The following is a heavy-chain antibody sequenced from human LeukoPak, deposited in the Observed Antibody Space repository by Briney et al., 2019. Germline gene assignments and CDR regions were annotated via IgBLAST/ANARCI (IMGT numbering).Heavy chain of an antibody. CDR2: ISSSSYI. J-gene: IGHJ4*02. CDR1: GFTFSSYS. D-gene: IGHD3-22*01. Sequence: GGSLRLSCAASGFTFSSYSMNWVRQAPGKGLEWVSSISSSSYIYYADSVKGRFTISRDNAKNSLYLQMNSLRAEDTAVYYCARDIIRVGAYDSSGYPFDYWGQGTLVTVSS. V-gene: IGHV3-21*01. CDR3: ARDIIRVGAYDSSGYPFDY.